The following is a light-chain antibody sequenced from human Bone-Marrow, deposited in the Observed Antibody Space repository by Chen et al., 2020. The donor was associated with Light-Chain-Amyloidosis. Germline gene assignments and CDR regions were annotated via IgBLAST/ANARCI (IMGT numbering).Light chain of an antibody. CDR3: QSADSSGTYEVI. V-gene: IGLV3-25*03. Sequence: SYELTPPPSLPVSPGPPARITCSGDDLPTKYAYWYQQKPGQAPVLVIHRDTERPSGISERFSGSSSGTTATLTISGVQAEDEADYHCQSADSSGTYEVIFGGGTKLTVL. J-gene: IGLJ2*01. CDR2: RDT. CDR1: DLPTKY.